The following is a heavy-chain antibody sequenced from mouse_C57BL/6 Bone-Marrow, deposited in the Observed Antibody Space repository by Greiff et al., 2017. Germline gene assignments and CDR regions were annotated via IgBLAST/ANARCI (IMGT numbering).Heavy chain of an antibody. CDR2: SYPRSGNT. D-gene: IGHD2-3*01. Sequence: QVQLQQSGAELARPGASVKLSCKASGYTFTSYGISWVKQRTGQGLEWIGESYPRSGNTYYNEKFKGKATLTADKSSSTAYMELRSLTSEDSAVYFCARLGEYDGYDAWFAYWGQGTLVTVSA. J-gene: IGHJ3*01. CDR1: GYTFTSYG. V-gene: IGHV1-81*01. CDR3: ARLGEYDGYDAWFAY.